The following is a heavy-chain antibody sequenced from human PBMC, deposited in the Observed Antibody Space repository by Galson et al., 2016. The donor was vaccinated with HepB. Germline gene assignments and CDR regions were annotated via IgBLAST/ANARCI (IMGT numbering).Heavy chain of an antibody. CDR2: ISAYNGNT. Sequence: SVKVSCKASGYTFASYGISWVRQAPGQGLEWMGWISAYNGNTNYAQKLQGRVTMTTDTSTSTAYMELRSLRSDDTAVYYCARIIVVEVAATSENWFDPWGQGTLVTVSS. CDR3: ARIIVVEVAATSENWFDP. V-gene: IGHV1-18*01. J-gene: IGHJ5*02. CDR1: GYTFASYG. D-gene: IGHD2-15*01.